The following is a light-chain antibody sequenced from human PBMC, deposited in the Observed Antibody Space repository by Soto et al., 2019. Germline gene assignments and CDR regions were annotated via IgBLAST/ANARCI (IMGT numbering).Light chain of an antibody. CDR2: SNN. V-gene: IGLV1-47*01. Sequence: QSVLTQPPSASGTPGQRVTISCSGSRCNIGSNYVYWYQQLPGTAPKLLIYSNNQRPSGVPDRFSASKSGTSASLAISGLRSEHEAAYFCAAWDDRLSGWVFGGGTKLTVL. CDR3: AAWDDRLSGWV. J-gene: IGLJ3*02. CDR1: RCNIGSNY.